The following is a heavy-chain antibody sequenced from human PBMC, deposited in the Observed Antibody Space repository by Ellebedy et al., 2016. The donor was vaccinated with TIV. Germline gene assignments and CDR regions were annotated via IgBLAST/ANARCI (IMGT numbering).Heavy chain of an antibody. J-gene: IGHJ5*02. Sequence: KVSCKGSGYSFTTYWIGWVRQMSGKGLEWMGIIYPGDSDTRYSPSFQGQVTISADKPISTAYLHWSSLQASDTARYYCARDGYKIAAAGTRRFDPWGQGTLVTVSS. D-gene: IGHD6-13*01. CDR3: ARDGYKIAAAGTRRFDP. CDR1: GYSFTTYW. CDR2: IYPGDSDT. V-gene: IGHV5-51*04.